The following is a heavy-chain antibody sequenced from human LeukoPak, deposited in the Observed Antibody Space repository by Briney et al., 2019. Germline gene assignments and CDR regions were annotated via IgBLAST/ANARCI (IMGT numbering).Heavy chain of an antibody. D-gene: IGHD3-22*01. J-gene: IGHJ4*02. Sequence: PSVTLSLTCAVYGGSFSGYYWSWIRQPQGKGLEWIGEISHSGSTNYNPSLKSRVTISVDTSKNQFSLKLSSVTAADTAVYYCARSLEYYYDSSGLSFDYWGQGTLVTVSS. CDR1: GGSFSGYY. V-gene: IGHV4-34*01. CDR2: ISHSGST. CDR3: ARSLEYYYDSSGLSFDY.